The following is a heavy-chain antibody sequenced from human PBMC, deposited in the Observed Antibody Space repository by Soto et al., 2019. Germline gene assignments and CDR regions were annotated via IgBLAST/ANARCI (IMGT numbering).Heavy chain of an antibody. CDR2: IIRIFGTP. V-gene: IGHV1-69*12. CDR1: GGTFSSYA. D-gene: IGHD3-10*01. CDR3: ARQGSNEYYYYGMDV. Sequence: QVQLVQSGAEVKKPGSSVKVSCKASGGTFSSYAINWVRQAPGQGLEWMGGIIRIFGTPDYAQRFQGRVTITADESTSTAYMELISLRSEDTAVYYFARQGSNEYYYYGMDVWGQGTTVTVSS. J-gene: IGHJ6*02.